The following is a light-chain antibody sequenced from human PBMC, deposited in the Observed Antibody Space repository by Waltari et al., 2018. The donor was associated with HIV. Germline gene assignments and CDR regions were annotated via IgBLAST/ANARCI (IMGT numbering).Light chain of an antibody. CDR1: RSVTSY. Sequence: EIVLTQSPVTLSLSPGERATLSCRASRSVTSYLAWSQQKPGQSPRLLIYDTSNRATDIPARFSGSGSGTDFTLTISSLEPEDSAVYYCQQRTNWPPVLIFGGGTKVEIK. CDR2: DTS. V-gene: IGKV3-11*01. J-gene: IGKJ4*01. CDR3: QQRTNWPPVLI.